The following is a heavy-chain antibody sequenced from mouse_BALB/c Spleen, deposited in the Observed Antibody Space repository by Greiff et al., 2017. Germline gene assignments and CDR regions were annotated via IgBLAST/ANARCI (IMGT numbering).Heavy chain of an antibody. CDR1: GYAFTNYL. J-gene: IGHJ4*01. CDR3: ATIYDFLYYYAMDY. Sequence: QVQLKQSGAELVRPGTSVKVSCKASGYAFTNYLIEWVKQRPGQGLEWIGVINPGSGGTNYNEKFKGKATLTADKSSSTAYMQLSSLTSDDSAVYFCATIYDFLYYYAMDYWGQGTSVTVSS. D-gene: IGHD2-3*01. CDR2: INPGSGGT. V-gene: IGHV1-54*01.